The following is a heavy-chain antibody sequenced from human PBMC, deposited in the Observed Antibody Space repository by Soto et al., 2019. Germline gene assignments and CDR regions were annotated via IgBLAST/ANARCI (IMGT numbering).Heavy chain of an antibody. V-gene: IGHV4-34*01. D-gene: IGHD3-10*01. CDR1: GGSFSGYY. Sequence: QVQLQQWGAGLLKPSETLSLTCAVYGGSFSGYYWSWIRQPPGKGLEWIGEINHSGSTNSNPSLKSRVTISVDTSKNQFSLKLSSVTAADTAVYYCARANPHNFMTMVRGVIVRWFDPWGQGTLVTVSS. CDR2: INHSGST. J-gene: IGHJ5*02. CDR3: ARANPHNFMTMVRGVIVRWFDP.